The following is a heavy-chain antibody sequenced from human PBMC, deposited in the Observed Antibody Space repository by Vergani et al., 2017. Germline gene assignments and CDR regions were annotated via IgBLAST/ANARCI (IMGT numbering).Heavy chain of an antibody. D-gene: IGHD1-7*01. CDR1: GFTFRSFA. CDR2: TRPHEDGA. CDR3: GKTQGTVVGTWWFDP. J-gene: IGHJ5*02. V-gene: IGHV3-30*02. Sequence: QVQLVESGGGVVRPGGSLRLSCAASGFTFRSFAMDWVRQTPDKGLESVTFTRPHEDGAFYSASVRGRFTVSRDNSKNTLYLEMNRLNVDDTAIYYCGKTQGTVVGTWWFDPWGQGTPVTVSS.